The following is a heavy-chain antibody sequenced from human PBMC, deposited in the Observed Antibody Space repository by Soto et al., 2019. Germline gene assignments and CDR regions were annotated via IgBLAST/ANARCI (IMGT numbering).Heavy chain of an antibody. Sequence: QVQLVQSGAEGKKPGASVKVSCKASGYTFTACYIHWVRQAPGQGLEWMGWIDPNSGGTNYAQKFQGTVTMSRDTSINTAYMERSRLRSDDTAVYYCGRTISGSYFLFDSWGQGTLVTVSS. D-gene: IGHD1-26*01. CDR3: GRTISGSYFLFDS. CDR2: IDPNSGGT. CDR1: GYTFTACY. J-gene: IGHJ5*01. V-gene: IGHV1-2*02.